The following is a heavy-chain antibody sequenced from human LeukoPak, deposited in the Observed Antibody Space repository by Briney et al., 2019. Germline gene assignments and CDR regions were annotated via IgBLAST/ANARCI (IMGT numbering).Heavy chain of an antibody. J-gene: IGHJ4*02. CDR1: GGPISSSSYY. CDR3: VRYPVLAYDSSGNVDY. D-gene: IGHD3-22*01. V-gene: IGHV4-39*01. CDR2: IYYSGST. Sequence: SETLSLTCTVSGGPISSSSYYWGWIRQPPGKGLEWIGSIYYSGSTYYNPSLKSRVTISVDTSKNQFSLKLSSVTAADTAVYYCVRYPVLAYDSSGNVDYWGQGTLVTVSS.